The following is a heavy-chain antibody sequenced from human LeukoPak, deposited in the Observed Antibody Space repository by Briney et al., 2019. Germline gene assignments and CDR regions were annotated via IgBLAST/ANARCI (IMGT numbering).Heavy chain of an antibody. D-gene: IGHD3-10*01. CDR1: GFTFSSYG. V-gene: IGHV3-30*03. J-gene: IGHJ5*02. CDR2: ISYDGSNK. CDR3: ARELVRFGELGS. Sequence: GGSLRLSCAASGFTFSSYGMHWVRQAPGKGLEWVAVISYDGSNKYYADSVKGRFTISRDNSKNTLYLQMNSLRAEDTAVYYCARELVRFGELGSWGQGTLVTVSS.